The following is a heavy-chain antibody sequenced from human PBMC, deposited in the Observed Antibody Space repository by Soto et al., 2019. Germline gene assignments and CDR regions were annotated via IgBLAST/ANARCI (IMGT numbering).Heavy chain of an antibody. D-gene: IGHD6-6*01. Sequence: SETLSLTCTVSGGSISSYYWSWIRQPPGKGLEWIGYIYYSGSSNYNPSLKSRVTISVDTSKNQFSLKLSSVTAADTAVYYCARRAAAQQTDYYYYYYMDVWGKGTTVTVSS. CDR1: GGSISSYY. CDR3: ARRAAAQQTDYYYYYYMDV. V-gene: IGHV4-59*08. J-gene: IGHJ6*03. CDR2: IYYSGSS.